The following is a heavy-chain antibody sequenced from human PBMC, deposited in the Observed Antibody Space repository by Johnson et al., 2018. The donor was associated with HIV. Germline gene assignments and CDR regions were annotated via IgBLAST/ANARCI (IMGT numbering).Heavy chain of an antibody. CDR3: AKIRRAYYEDAFDM. V-gene: IGHV3-9*01. CDR2: ISWNSGSI. J-gene: IGHJ3*02. D-gene: IGHD3-22*01. Sequence: VQLVESGGGLVQPGRSLRLSCAASGFTFDDHAMHWVRQAPGKGLEWVSGISWNSGSIGYADSVKGRFTISRDNSKNTVYLQMNRLRPEDTAVYYCAKIRRAYYEDAFDMWGQGTMVTVSS. CDR1: GFTFDDHA.